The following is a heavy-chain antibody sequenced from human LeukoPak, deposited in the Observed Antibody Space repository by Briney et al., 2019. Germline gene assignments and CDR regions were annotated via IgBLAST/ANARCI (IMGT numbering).Heavy chain of an antibody. CDR2: ISSSSSTI. V-gene: IGHV3-48*04. Sequence: QPGGSLRLSCAASGFTFSSYSMNWVRQAPGKGLEWVSYISSSSSTIYYADSVKGRFTISRDNAKNSLYLQMNSLRAEDTAVHYCAKDSSIYCSSTSCYSNFDYWGQGNLVTVSS. CDR3: AKDSSIYCSSTSCYSNFDY. J-gene: IGHJ4*02. CDR1: GFTFSSYS. D-gene: IGHD2-2*02.